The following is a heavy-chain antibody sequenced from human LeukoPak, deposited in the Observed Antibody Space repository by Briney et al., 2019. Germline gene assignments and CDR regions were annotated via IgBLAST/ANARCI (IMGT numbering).Heavy chain of an antibody. CDR1: GFNISDFW. CDR3: ARDPPSQSHLLWYFDL. CDR2: ISSSSSYI. J-gene: IGHJ2*01. Sequence: GGSLRLSCAASGFNISDFWMTWVSQAPGKGLERVASISSSSSYIYYADSMKGRFTISRDNAKNSLYLQMNSLRAEDMAVYYCARDPPSQSHLLWYFDLWGRGTLVTVSS. D-gene: IGHD2-2*01. V-gene: IGHV3-21*01.